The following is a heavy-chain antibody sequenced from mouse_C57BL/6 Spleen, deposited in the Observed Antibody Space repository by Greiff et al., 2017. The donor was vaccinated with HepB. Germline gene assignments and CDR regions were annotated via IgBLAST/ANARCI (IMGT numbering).Heavy chain of an antibody. J-gene: IGHJ2*01. CDR3: ARGEKDWDFDY. Sequence: EVQLQQSGPGLVKPSQSLSLTCSVTGYSITSGYYWNWIRQFPGNKLEWMGYISYDGSNNYNPSLKNRISITRDTSKNQFFLKLNSVTTEDTATYYCARGEKDWDFDYWGQGTTLTVSS. CDR2: ISYDGSN. V-gene: IGHV3-6*01. CDR1: GYSITSGYY. D-gene: IGHD4-1*01.